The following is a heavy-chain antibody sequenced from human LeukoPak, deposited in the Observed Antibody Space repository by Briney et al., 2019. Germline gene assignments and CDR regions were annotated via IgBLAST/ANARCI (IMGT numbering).Heavy chain of an antibody. CDR2: INPNSGGT. J-gene: IGHJ5*02. CDR3: ARSLAQTIAARPKFWWFDP. D-gene: IGHD6-6*01. CDR1: GYTFTGYY. Sequence: EASVKVSCKASGYTFTGYYMHWVRQAPGQGLEWMGWINPNSGGTNYAQKFQGRVTMTRDTSISTAYMELSRLRSDDTAVYYCARSLAQTIAARPKFWWFDPWGQGTLVTVSS. V-gene: IGHV1-2*02.